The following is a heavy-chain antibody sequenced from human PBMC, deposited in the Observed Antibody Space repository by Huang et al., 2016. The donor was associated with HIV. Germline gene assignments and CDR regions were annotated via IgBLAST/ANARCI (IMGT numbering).Heavy chain of an antibody. CDR2: ISNDGTTT. CDR3: TREYTMAGAFDI. V-gene: IGHV3-30-3*01. D-gene: IGHD1-1*01. J-gene: IGHJ3*02. CDR1: VFSFSNYA. Sequence: QGQLVESGGGVVRPGRSLRLSCADSVFSFSNYAMHWVRQAAGKRLEWLRFISNDGTTTYYAKSGKGRFTISRDKFKNKLYLQMNRRGGDDTAVDYCTREYTMAGAFDIWGQGTMVTVSS.